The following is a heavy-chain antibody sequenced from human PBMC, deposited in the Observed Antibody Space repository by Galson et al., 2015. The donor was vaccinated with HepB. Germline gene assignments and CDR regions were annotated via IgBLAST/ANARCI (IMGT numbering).Heavy chain of an antibody. D-gene: IGHD2-15*01. CDR2: INAGNGNT. V-gene: IGHV1-3*01. CDR3: ARDEGYCSGGSCSTYFDY. J-gene: IGHJ4*02. Sequence: SVKVSCKASGYTFTSYAMHWVRQAPGQRLEWMGWINAGNGNTKYSQKFQGRVTITRDTSASTAYMELSSLRSEDTAVYYCARDEGYCSGGSCSTYFDYWGQGTLVAVSS. CDR1: GYTFTSYA.